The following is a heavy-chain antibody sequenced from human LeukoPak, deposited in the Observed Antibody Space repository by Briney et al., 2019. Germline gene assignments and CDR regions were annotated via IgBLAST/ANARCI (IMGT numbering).Heavy chain of an antibody. CDR2: INHSGST. CDR1: GGSFSGYY. Sequence: SETLSLTCAVYGGSFSGYYWSWIRQPPGKGLEWIGEINHSGSTNYNPSLKSRVTISVDTSKNQFSLKLSSVTAADTAVYYCARGVINYGDSLRFLEWLPNWFDPWGQGTLVTVSS. D-gene: IGHD3-3*01. J-gene: IGHJ5*02. V-gene: IGHV4-34*01. CDR3: ARGVINYGDSLRFLEWLPNWFDP.